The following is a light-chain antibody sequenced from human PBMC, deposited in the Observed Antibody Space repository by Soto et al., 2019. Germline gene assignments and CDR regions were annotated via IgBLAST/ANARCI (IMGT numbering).Light chain of an antibody. Sequence: EIVMTQSPATLSVSPGERATLSCRASRSLSSKLVWYQQKPGQAPRLLIYGESSRVTGIPDRFSGSGSGTDFTLTISRLEPEDFAVYYCQQYGSSPSFGQGTRLEIK. CDR2: GES. CDR1: RSLSSK. V-gene: IGKV3-20*01. CDR3: QQYGSSPS. J-gene: IGKJ5*01.